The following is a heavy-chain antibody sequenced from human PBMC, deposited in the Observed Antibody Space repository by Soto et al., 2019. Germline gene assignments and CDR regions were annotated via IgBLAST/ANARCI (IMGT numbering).Heavy chain of an antibody. D-gene: IGHD6-19*01. CDR1: GFTFRVYS. Sequence: EVQLVESGGDLVQREGSLRLSCVASGFTFRVYSMNWVRQAPGKGLEWFSYITSDTKTIKYADSVKGRFTISRDNAKNSVYLQMNSLRDEDTAVYYCARSVEGHFDYWGQGTVVTVSS. V-gene: IGHV3-48*02. CDR2: ITSDTKTI. J-gene: IGHJ4*02. CDR3: ARSVEGHFDY.